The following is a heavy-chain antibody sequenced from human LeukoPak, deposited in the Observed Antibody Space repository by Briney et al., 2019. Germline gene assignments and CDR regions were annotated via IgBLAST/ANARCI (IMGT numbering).Heavy chain of an antibody. CDR1: GFTFSSYS. Sequence: GGSLRLSCAASGFTFSSYSMNWVRQAPGKGLEWVSYISSSSSTIYYADSVKGRFTISRDNAKNSLYLQINSLRAEDTAVYYCARNRPLDYWGQGTLVTVSS. CDR3: ARNRPLDY. D-gene: IGHD6-6*01. CDR2: ISSSSSTI. J-gene: IGHJ4*02. V-gene: IGHV3-48*04.